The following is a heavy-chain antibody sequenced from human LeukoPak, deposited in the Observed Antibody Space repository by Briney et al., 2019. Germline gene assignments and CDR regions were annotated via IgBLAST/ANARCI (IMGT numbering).Heavy chain of an antibody. D-gene: IGHD5-12*01. CDR1: GGSISSGDHY. J-gene: IGHJ3*02. V-gene: IGHV3-20*01. CDR3: ARDREDVGYDAFDI. CDR2: INWNGGST. Sequence: ETLSLTCTVSGGSISSGDHYWSWVRQAPGKGLEWVSGINWNGGSTGYADSVKGRFTISRDNAKNSLYLQMNSLRAEDTALYHCARDREDVGYDAFDIWGQGTMVTVSS.